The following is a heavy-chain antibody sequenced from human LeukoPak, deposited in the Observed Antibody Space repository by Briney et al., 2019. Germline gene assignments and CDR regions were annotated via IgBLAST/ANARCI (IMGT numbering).Heavy chain of an antibody. V-gene: IGHV1-46*01. CDR2: INPSGGST. CDR3: ARTTGTTVGYDY. Sequence: ASVKVSCKASGYTFTSYYMHWVRQAPGQGLEWTGIINPSGGSTSYAQKFQGRVTMTRDTSTSTVYMELSSLRSEDTAVYYCARTTGTTVGYDYCGQGTLVTVSS. J-gene: IGHJ4*02. CDR1: GYTFTSYY. D-gene: IGHD1-7*01.